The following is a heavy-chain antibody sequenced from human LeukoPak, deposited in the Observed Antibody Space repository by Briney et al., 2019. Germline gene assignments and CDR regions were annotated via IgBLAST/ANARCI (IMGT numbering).Heavy chain of an antibody. CDR3: ARDLRYYDSSGYDKETDY. D-gene: IGHD3-22*01. Sequence: ASVKVSCKASGYTFTSYGISWVRQAPGQGLEWMGWISAYNGNTNYAQKLQGRVTMTTDTSTSTAYMELRSLRSDDTAVYYCARDLRYYDSSGYDKETDYWGQGTLVTVSS. CDR1: GYTFTSYG. CDR2: ISAYNGNT. V-gene: IGHV1-18*01. J-gene: IGHJ4*02.